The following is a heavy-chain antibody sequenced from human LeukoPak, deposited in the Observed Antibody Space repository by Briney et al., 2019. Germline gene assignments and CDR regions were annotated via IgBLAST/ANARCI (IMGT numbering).Heavy chain of an antibody. V-gene: IGHV3-11*01. CDR3: ARERSSGWYEDFDY. Sequence: GGSLRLSCAASGFTFSDYYMNWIRQAPGKGLEWVSYISSSGSTIYYADSVKGRFTISRDNAKNSLYLQMNSLRAEDTAVYYCARERSSGWYEDFDYWGQGTLVTVSS. D-gene: IGHD6-19*01. CDR1: GFTFSDYY. CDR2: ISSSGSTI. J-gene: IGHJ4*02.